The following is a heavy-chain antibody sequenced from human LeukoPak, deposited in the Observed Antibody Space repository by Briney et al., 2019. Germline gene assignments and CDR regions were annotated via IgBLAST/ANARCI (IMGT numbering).Heavy chain of an antibody. CDR1: GGSISNHY. CDR2: IYTSGST. J-gene: IGHJ4*02. Sequence: PSETLSLTCSVSGGSISNHYWSWIRQPAGKGLEWIGRIYTSGSTNYNPSLKSRVTMSVDTSKNQFSLRLSSVTAADTAVYYCAKARYYYDTSDYYHNYFDYWGQGTLVTVSS. D-gene: IGHD3-22*01. V-gene: IGHV4-4*07. CDR3: AKARYYYDTSDYYHNYFDY.